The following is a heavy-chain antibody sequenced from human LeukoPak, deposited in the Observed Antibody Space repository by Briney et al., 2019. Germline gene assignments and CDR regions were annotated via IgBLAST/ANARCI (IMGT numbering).Heavy chain of an antibody. CDR2: MKSQAEGATT. CDR1: GFTFSSAW. J-gene: IGHJ4*02. V-gene: IGHV3-15*01. D-gene: IGHD3-22*01. CDR3: TIHYDSSGYYYGTDAPNSFDY. Sequence: GSLRLSCAVSGFTFSSAWMSWVRQAPGKGLEWVGRMKSQAEGATTDYAAPVKDRFTISRDDSKNTLYLQMDSLKTEDTAVYYCTIHYDSSGYYYGTDAPNSFDYWGQGTLVVVSS.